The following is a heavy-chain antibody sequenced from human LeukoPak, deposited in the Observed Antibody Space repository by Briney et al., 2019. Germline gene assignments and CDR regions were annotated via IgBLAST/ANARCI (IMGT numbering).Heavy chain of an antibody. V-gene: IGHV3-23*01. Sequence: GGSLRLSCAASGFIFSNYAMYWVRQAPGKGLEWVSAISGRSDNTHYADSVKGRFTLSRDSSKNTLYLQMNSLRADDTAVYYCAKWGDYDVLTGYYVSDFWGQGTLVTVSS. J-gene: IGHJ4*02. CDR2: ISGRSDNT. CDR1: GFIFSNYA. CDR3: AKWGDYDVLTGYYVSDF. D-gene: IGHD3-9*01.